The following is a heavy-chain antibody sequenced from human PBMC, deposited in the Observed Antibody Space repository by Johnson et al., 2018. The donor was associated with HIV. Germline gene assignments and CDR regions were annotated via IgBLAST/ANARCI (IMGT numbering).Heavy chain of an antibody. V-gene: IGHV3-66*01. CDR3: TTCPPGGDYLFSPLRVASGCV. J-gene: IGHJ3*01. CDR2: IYSGGST. D-gene: IGHD4-17*01. CDR1: GFTFSSYW. Sequence: EVQLVESGGGLVQPGGSLRLSCAASGFTFSSYWMHWVRQAPGKGLVWVSLIYSGGSTYYADSVKGRFTISRDNSKNTLYLQMNSLRAEDTAVYYCTTCPPGGDYLFSPLRVASGCVWGQGTMVTVSS.